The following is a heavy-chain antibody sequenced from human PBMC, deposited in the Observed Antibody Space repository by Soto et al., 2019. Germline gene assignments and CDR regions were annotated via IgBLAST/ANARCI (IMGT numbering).Heavy chain of an antibody. CDR3: ARGHDFWSGFYTPYFEY. CDR1: GDSMSTYF. J-gene: IGHJ4*02. Sequence: SETLSLTCTVSGDSMSTYFWSWIRHPPGKGLEWMGYVYYNGNTTYNPSLKGRVTISVDTSKLQFSLELTSVTAADTAVYYCARGHDFWSGFYTPYFEYWGQKILVTVSS. CDR2: VYYNGNT. V-gene: IGHV4-59*01. D-gene: IGHD3-3*01.